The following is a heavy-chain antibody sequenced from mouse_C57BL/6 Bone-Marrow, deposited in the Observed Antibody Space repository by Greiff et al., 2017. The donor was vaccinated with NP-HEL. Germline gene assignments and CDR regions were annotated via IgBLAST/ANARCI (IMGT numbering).Heavy chain of an antibody. Sequence: EVKLVVSGGGLVKPGGSLKLSCAASGFTFSSYAMSWVRQTPEKRLEWVATISDGGSYTYYPDNVKGRFTISRDNAKNNLYLQMSHLKSEDTAMYYCARFITTVGMDYWGQGTSVTVSS. CDR1: GFTFSSYA. J-gene: IGHJ4*01. CDR2: ISDGGSYT. CDR3: ARFITTVGMDY. V-gene: IGHV5-4*03. D-gene: IGHD1-1*01.